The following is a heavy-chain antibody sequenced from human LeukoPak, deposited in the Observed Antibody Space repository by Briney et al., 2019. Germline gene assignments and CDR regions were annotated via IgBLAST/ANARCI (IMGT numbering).Heavy chain of an antibody. CDR2: IYYSGST. Sequence: SQTLSLTCTVSGGSISSGDYYWSWIRQPPGKGLEWIGYIYYSGSTNYNPSLKSRVTISVDTSKNQFSLKLTSVTAADTAVYYCATGGGGIAAGSWGQGILVTVSS. CDR3: ATGGGGIAAGS. D-gene: IGHD6-13*01. CDR1: GGSISSGDYY. V-gene: IGHV4-30-4*01. J-gene: IGHJ5*02.